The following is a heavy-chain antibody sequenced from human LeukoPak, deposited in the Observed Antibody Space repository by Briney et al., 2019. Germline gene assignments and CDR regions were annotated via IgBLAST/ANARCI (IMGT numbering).Heavy chain of an antibody. CDR2: TNHSGST. D-gene: IGHD5-12*01. J-gene: IGHJ4*02. CDR1: GGSFSGYY. CDR3: ARGRWLRLIDY. Sequence: SETLSLTCAVYGGSFSGYYWSWIRQPPGKGLEWIGETNHSGSTYYNPSLKSRVTISVDTSKNQFSLKLSSVTAADTAVYYCARGRWLRLIDYWGQGTLVTVSS. V-gene: IGHV4-34*01.